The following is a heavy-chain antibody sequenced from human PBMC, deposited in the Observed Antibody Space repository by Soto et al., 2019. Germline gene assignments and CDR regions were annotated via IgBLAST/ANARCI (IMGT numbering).Heavy chain of an antibody. CDR3: ARDFLDRPHTYYYYYYGMDV. V-gene: IGHV1-18*01. D-gene: IGHD6-6*01. CDR2: ISAYNGNT. J-gene: IGHJ6*02. CDR1: GYTFTSYG. Sequence: ASVNVSCKASGYTFTSYGISWVRQAPGQGLEWMGWISAYNGNTNYAQKLQGRVTMTTDTSTSTAYMELRSLRSDDTAVYYCARDFLDRPHTYYYYYYGMDVWGQGTTVTVSS.